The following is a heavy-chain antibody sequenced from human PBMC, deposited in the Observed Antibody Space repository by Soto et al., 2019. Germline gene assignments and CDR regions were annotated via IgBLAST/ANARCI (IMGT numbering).Heavy chain of an antibody. Sequence: WGSLRLSCAASGFTFSSYSINWGRQAPVKGLEWVSSISSSSSYIYYADSVKGRFTISRDNAKNTLYLQMNSLRVEDTAVYYCASDLSGRADVWGQGTTVTVSS. CDR3: ASDLSGRADV. D-gene: IGHD3-10*01. CDR1: GFTFSSYS. V-gene: IGHV3-21*01. J-gene: IGHJ6*02. CDR2: ISSSSSYI.